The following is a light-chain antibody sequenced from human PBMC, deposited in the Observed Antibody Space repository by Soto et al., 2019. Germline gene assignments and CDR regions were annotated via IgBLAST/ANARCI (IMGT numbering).Light chain of an antibody. Sequence: QSALTQPASVSGSPGQSITISCTGTSSDVGNYNYVSWYQHHPGKAPKLMIYEVSNRPSGVSNRFSGSKSGNTASLTISGLHAEDEADYYCSSYTYSSTPYVFGTGTKLTVL. CDR1: SSDVGNYNY. V-gene: IGLV2-14*01. CDR2: EVS. J-gene: IGLJ1*01. CDR3: SSYTYSSTPYV.